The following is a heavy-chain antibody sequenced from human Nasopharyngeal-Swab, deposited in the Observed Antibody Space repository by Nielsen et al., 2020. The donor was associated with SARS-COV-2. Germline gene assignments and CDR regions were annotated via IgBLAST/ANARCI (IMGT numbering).Heavy chain of an antibody. CDR3: ARAPGTTSDY. CDR1: GFTFSSYA. D-gene: IGHD1-7*01. Sequence: GESLKISCAASGFTFSSYAMHWVRQAPGKGLEWVAVISYDGSNKYYADSVKGRFTISRDNSKNTLYLQMNSLRAEDTAVYYCARAPGTTSDYWGQGTLVTVSS. CDR2: ISYDGSNK. J-gene: IGHJ4*02. V-gene: IGHV3-30*01.